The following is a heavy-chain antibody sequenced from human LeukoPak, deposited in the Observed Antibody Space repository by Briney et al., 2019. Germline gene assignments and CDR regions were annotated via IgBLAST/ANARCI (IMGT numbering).Heavy chain of an antibody. CDR2: IYSGGNT. Sequence: GGSLRLSCAASGFTVSSNYMSWVRQAPGKGLEWVSVIYSGGNTYYADSVQGRFTMSRENPKNTLYLQMNSLRAEDTAVYYCARAHDRGYYYGFDNWGQGTLVTVSS. J-gene: IGHJ4*02. D-gene: IGHD3-22*01. CDR3: ARAHDRGYYYGFDN. CDR1: GFTVSSNY. V-gene: IGHV3-66*01.